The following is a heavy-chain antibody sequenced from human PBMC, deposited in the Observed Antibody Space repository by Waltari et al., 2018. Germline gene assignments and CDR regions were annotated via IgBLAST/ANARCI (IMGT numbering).Heavy chain of an antibody. CDR2: IDPSDSYT. V-gene: IGHV5-10-1*03. D-gene: IGHD3-10*01. CDR1: GYSFTSYW. Sequence: EVQLVQSGAEVKKPGESLRISCKGSGYSFTSYWISWVRQMPGKGLEWMGRIDPSDSYTNYSPSFQGHVTISADKSNSTAYLQWSSLKASDTAMYYCARRGIGGPTLHYGMDVWGQGTTVTVSS. CDR3: ARRGIGGPTLHYGMDV. J-gene: IGHJ6*02.